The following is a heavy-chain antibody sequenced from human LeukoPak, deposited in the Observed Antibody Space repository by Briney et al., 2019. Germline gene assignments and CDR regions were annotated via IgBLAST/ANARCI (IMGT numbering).Heavy chain of an antibody. J-gene: IGHJ3*02. CDR1: GGSISSGSYY. V-gene: IGHV4-61*02. Sequence: SETLSLTCTVSGGSISSGSYYWSWIRQPAGKGLEWIGRIYTSGSTNYNPSLKSRVTISVDTSKNQFSLKLSSVTAADTAVYFCARGFTMIVVVLGLADSFDIWGQGTMVTVSS. CDR3: ARGFTMIVVVLGLADSFDI. CDR2: IYTSGST. D-gene: IGHD3-22*01.